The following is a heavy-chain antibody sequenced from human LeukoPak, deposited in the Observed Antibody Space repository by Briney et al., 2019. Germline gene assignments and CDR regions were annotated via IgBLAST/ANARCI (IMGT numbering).Heavy chain of an antibody. D-gene: IGHD2-15*01. V-gene: IGHV3-48*02. Sequence: GGSLRLSCAASGFTFSNAWMNWVRQAPGKVLEWVSYISSSSSTIYYADSVKGRFTISRENAKNSLYLKMNGMREEETAVYYCAREYCSGGSCYSDYWAREPWSPSPQ. CDR3: AREYCSGGSCYSDY. J-gene: IGHJ4*02. CDR2: ISSSSSTI. CDR1: GFTFSNAW.